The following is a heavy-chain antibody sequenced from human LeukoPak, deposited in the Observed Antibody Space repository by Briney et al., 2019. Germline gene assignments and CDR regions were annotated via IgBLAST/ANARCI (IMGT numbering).Heavy chain of an antibody. CDR1: GGSISSYY. J-gene: IGHJ3*02. V-gene: IGHV4-59*01. Sequence: PSETLSLTCTVSGGSISSYYWSWSRQPPGKGLEWIGYIYYSGSTNYNHSLKSRVTISVDTSKNQFSLKLSSVTAADTAVYYCARINYYDSSGYYTEPAFDIWGQGTMVTVSS. CDR3: ARINYYDSSGYYTEPAFDI. D-gene: IGHD3-22*01. CDR2: IYYSGST.